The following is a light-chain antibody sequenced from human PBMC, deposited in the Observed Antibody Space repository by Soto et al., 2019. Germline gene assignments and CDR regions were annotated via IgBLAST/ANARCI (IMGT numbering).Light chain of an antibody. J-gene: IGLJ1*01. CDR2: EVT. V-gene: IGLV2-14*01. Sequence: QSALSQPASVSGSPGQTITISCTGTSSDVGGYNAVSWYQHHPGKAPKLIIYEVTHRPSGVSDRFSASKSGNTASLTISGLQAEDEADYYCNSFRVSHLYVFGTDTKLTVL. CDR1: SSDVGGYNA. CDR3: NSFRVSHLYV.